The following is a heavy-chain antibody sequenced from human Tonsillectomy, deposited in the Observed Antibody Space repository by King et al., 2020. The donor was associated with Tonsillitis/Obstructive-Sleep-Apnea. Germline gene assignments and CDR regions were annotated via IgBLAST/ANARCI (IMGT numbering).Heavy chain of an antibody. D-gene: IGHD2-21*01. CDR3: ARQKSDGYYYYYMDV. CDR2: IYPGDSDT. Sequence: VQLVRSGAEVKKPGESLKISCKGSGYSFTSSWIGWVRQMPGKGLEWMGIIYPGDSDTRYSPSFQGQVTISADKSISTAYLQWSSLKASDTAMYYCARQKSDGYYYYYMDVWGKGTTVTVSS. V-gene: IGHV5-51*01. CDR1: GYSFTSSW. J-gene: IGHJ6*03.